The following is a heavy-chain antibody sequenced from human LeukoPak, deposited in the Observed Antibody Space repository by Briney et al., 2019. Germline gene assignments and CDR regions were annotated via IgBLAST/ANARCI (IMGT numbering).Heavy chain of an antibody. D-gene: IGHD2-2*01. J-gene: IGHJ4*02. CDR1: GGSISSYY. CDR3: ARVDGYQLLQ. CDR2: IYYSGST. Sequence: PSETLSLTCTVSGGSISSYYWSWIRQPPGKGLEWIGYIYYSGSTNYNPSLKSRDTISVDTSKNQFSLKLSSVTAADTAVYYCARVDGYQLLQWGQGTLVTVSS. V-gene: IGHV4-59*01.